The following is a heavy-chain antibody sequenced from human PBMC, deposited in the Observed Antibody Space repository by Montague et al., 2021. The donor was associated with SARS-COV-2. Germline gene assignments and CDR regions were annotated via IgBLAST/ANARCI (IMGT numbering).Heavy chain of an antibody. CDR1: GGSLSGYH. V-gene: IGHV4-34*01. D-gene: IGHD3-22*01. J-gene: IGHJ4*02. CDR3: ARGLIDITMMVVVFTGASLYFDY. CDR2: IGPSGST. Sequence: SETLSLTCGVSGGSLSGYHWSWIRQPPGRGLEWIGEIGPSGSTXXXPSXXXRVTISLDTSKNQFSLKLISVTAADTAVYYCARGLIDITMMVVVFTGASLYFDYWSQGTLVTVSS.